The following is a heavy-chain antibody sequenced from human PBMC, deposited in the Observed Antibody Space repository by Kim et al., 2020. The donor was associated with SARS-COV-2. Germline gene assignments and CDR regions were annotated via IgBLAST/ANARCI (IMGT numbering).Heavy chain of an antibody. V-gene: IGHV1-3*04. Sequence: ASVKVSCKASGYTFTSYAMHWVRQAPGQRLEWMGWINTDNGKTKYSQKFQGRVTITRDTSASIAYMELSSLRSEDTAVYYCARRDPSANYYGLDVWGQGT. CDR2: INTDNGKT. J-gene: IGHJ6*02. CDR1: GYTFTSYA. D-gene: IGHD1-26*01. CDR3: ARRDPSANYYGLDV.